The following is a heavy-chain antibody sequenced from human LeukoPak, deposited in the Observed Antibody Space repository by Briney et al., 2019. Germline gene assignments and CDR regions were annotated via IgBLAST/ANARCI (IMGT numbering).Heavy chain of an antibody. D-gene: IGHD2-2*02. CDR1: GGAISSYY. Sequence: SETLSLTCTVSGGAISSYYWSWVRQPAGKGLEWIGRIFASGKTNYNPSLKSRVTMSVDSSKNQFSLKLSSVTAADTALYYCARIVVVPSAIQWCFDLWGRGTLVTVSS. CDR2: IFASGKT. CDR3: ARIVVVPSAIQWCFDL. J-gene: IGHJ2*01. V-gene: IGHV4-4*07.